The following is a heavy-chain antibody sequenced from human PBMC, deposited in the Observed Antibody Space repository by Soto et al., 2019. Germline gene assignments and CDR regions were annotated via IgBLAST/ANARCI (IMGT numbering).Heavy chain of an antibody. Sequence: PGGSLRLSCAASGFTFSDYYMSWIRQAPGKGLEWVSYISSSSSYTNYAYSVKGRFTISRDNAKNSLYLQMNSLRAEDTAVYYCARDADIVVVTATRMEVWGQGTTVTVSS. V-gene: IGHV3-11*06. CDR3: ARDADIVVVTATRMEV. D-gene: IGHD2-21*02. J-gene: IGHJ6*02. CDR1: GFTFSDYY. CDR2: ISSSSSYT.